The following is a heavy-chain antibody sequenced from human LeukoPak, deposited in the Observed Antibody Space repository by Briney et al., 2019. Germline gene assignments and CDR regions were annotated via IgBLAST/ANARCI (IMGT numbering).Heavy chain of an antibody. V-gene: IGHV1-2*02. D-gene: IGHD3-10*01. CDR1: GYTFTGYY. Sequence: ASVKVSCKASGYTFTGYYMHWVRQAPGQGLEWMGWINPNSGGTNYAQKFQGRVTMTRDTSISTAYMALSRLRSDDTAVYYCARPYYYGSGSYAFDIWGQGTMVTVSS. CDR2: INPNSGGT. CDR3: ARPYYYGSGSYAFDI. J-gene: IGHJ3*02.